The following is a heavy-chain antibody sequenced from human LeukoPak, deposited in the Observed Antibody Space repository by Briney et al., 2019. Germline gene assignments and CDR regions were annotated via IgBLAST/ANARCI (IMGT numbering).Heavy chain of an antibody. CDR3: AREAVITMVRGVIRYDWCDL. CDR2: INHSGST. J-gene: IGHJ5*02. D-gene: IGHD3-10*01. V-gene: IGHV4-34*01. Sequence: SETLSLTCAVYGGSFSGYYWSWIRQPPGKGLEWIGEINHSGSTNYNPSLKSRVTISVDTSKNQFSLKLSSVTAADTAVYYCAREAVITMVRGVIRYDWCDLGGQGTLVTVSS. CDR1: GGSFSGYY.